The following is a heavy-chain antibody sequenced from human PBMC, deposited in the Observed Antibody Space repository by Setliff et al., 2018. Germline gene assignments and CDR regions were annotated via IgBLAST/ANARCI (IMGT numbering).Heavy chain of an antibody. CDR1: GGSLSGDNYF. V-gene: IGHV4-31*02. CDR3: ARTSTYVLGSGSYWYRWFDP. J-gene: IGHJ5*02. Sequence: KASETLSLTCTVSGGSLSGDNYFWSWIRQLPGKGLQWLGHIYYTGKTYYNPSLNSRLEMSVDTSKRQFALRLSSVTAADTAVYYCARTSTYVLGSGSYWYRWFDPWSQGTLVTVSS. CDR2: IYYTGKT. D-gene: IGHD3-10*01.